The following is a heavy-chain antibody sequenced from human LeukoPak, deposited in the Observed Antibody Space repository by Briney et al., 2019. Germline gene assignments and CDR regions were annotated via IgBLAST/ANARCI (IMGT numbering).Heavy chain of an antibody. CDR2: IYYSGST. CDR1: GGSISSSSYY. J-gene: IGHJ6*03. V-gene: IGHV4-39*01. CDR3: ARHRGYYYYYMDV. Sequence: SETLSLTCTVSGGSISSSSYYWGWIRQPPGKGLEWIGSIYYSGSTYYNPSLKSRVTISVDTSKNQFSLKLSSVTAADTAVYYCARHRGYYYYYMDVWGKGTTVTIPS.